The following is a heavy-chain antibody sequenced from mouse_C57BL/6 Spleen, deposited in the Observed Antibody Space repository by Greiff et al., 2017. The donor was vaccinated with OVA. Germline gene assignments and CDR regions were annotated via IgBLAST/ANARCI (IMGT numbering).Heavy chain of an antibody. Sequence: EVQLMESGGDLVKPGGSLKLSCAASGFTFSSYGMSWVRQTPDKRLEWVATISSGGGYTYYPDSVKGRFTISRDNAKNTLYLQMSSLKSEDTAMYYCARPSQLGGFAYWGQGTLVTVSA. J-gene: IGHJ3*01. V-gene: IGHV5-6*01. CDR1: GFTFSSYG. CDR3: ARPSQLGGFAY. CDR2: ISSGGGYT. D-gene: IGHD4-1*02.